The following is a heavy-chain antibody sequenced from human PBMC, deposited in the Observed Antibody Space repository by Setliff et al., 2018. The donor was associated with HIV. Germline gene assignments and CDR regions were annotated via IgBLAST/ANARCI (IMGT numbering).Heavy chain of an antibody. D-gene: IGHD2-8*01. Sequence: SETLSLTCTVSGVSIDKNYWSWVRRPPGKGLEWIGRVYMSGKTNYSPSLKSRVTMSADTSKNQVSLKFTSVTAADTAVYYCAKDAGVTGGLYRYYIDAWGNGTTVTVSS. J-gene: IGHJ6*03. CDR2: VYMSGKT. CDR3: AKDAGVTGGLYRYYIDA. CDR1: GVSIDKNY. V-gene: IGHV4-4*07.